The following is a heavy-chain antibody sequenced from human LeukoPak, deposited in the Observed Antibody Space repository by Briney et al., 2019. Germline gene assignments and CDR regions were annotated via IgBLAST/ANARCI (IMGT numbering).Heavy chain of an antibody. Sequence: TLSLTCTVSGGSISGGSYFWSWIRQPAGKGLEWIGRIYAGGSTNYNPSLKSRVTISVDTSKNQFSLKLSSVTAADTAVYYCAREGGIAAAEFMDVWAKGPRSPSP. J-gene: IGHJ6*03. D-gene: IGHD6-13*01. CDR2: IYAGGST. CDR1: GGSISGGSYF. V-gene: IGHV4-61*02. CDR3: AREGGIAAAEFMDV.